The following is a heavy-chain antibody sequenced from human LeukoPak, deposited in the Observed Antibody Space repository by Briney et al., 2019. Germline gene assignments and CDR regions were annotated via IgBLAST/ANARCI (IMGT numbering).Heavy chain of an antibody. D-gene: IGHD2-2*01. V-gene: IGHV6-1*01. CDR1: GDSVSSNSAA. J-gene: IGHJ5*02. CDR3: ARRLTQYDCFDP. CDR2: TYYRSTWYN. Sequence: QTLPLTCAISGDSVSSNSAAWNWIRQSPSRGLEWLGRTYYRSTWYNDYAVSVRGRITVNPDTSKNQFSLHLNSVTPEDTAVYYCARRLTQYDCFDPWGQGILVTVSS.